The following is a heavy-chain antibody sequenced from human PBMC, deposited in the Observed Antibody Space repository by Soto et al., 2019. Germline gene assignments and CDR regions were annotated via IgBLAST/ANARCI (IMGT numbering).Heavy chain of an antibody. J-gene: IGHJ3*02. V-gene: IGHV4-59*01. CDR1: GGSISSYY. CDR2: IYYSGST. Sequence: SETLSLTCTVSGGSISSYYWSWIRQPPGKGLEWIGYIYYSGSTNYNPSLKSRVTISVDTSKNQFSLKLSSVTAADTAVYYCARVWGGAFDIWGKGTMVTVAS. CDR3: ARVWGGAFDI. D-gene: IGHD3-10*01.